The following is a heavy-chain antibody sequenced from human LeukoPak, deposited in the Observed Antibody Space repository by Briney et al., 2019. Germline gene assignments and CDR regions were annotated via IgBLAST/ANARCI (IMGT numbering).Heavy chain of an antibody. Sequence: SEILSQTCIVTGGSINSYYWSWIRPPPGKGLEWIRYIYYSGSTNYNPSLKSRVTISRDTSKNQFSLKLRSVTAADTAVYYCTSGGMVSGDYWGHGTLVTVSS. D-gene: IGHD2-8*01. CDR3: TSGGMVSGDY. CDR2: IYYSGST. CDR1: GGSINSYY. V-gene: IGHV4-59*01. J-gene: IGHJ4*01.